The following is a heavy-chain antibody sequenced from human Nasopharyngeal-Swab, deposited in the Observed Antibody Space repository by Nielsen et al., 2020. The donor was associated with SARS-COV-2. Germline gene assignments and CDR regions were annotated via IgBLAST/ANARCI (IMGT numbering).Heavy chain of an antibody. Sequence: SETLSLTCAVYGGSFSGDSWSWLRQPPGKGLEWIGEINQSGSTNYNPSFKSRVTISVDTSKKQFSLKLSSVTVADSAVYYCARAGRVGDAFVGLDVWGQGTTVTVSS. V-gene: IGHV4-34*01. D-gene: IGHD3-16*01. CDR2: INQSGST. CDR1: GGSFSGDS. J-gene: IGHJ6*02. CDR3: ARAGRVGDAFVGLDV.